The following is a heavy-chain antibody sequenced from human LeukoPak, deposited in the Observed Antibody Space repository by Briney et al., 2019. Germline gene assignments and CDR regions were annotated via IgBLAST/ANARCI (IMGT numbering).Heavy chain of an antibody. V-gene: IGHV3-48*03. D-gene: IGHD5-18*01. Sequence: GESLRLSCAASGFTFSSYEMNWVRQAPGKGLEWVSYIGSRGSIKYYADSVKGRFTISRDNAKNSLYLQMNSLRAEDTAVYFCARDTTPFGYSYDSWGQGTLVIVSS. CDR1: GFTFSSYE. CDR3: ARDTTPFGYSYDS. CDR2: IGSRGSIK. J-gene: IGHJ4*02.